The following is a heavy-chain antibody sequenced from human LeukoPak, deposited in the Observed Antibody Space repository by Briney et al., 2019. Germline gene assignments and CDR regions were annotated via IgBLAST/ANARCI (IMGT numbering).Heavy chain of an antibody. D-gene: IGHD2-2*03. Sequence: GGSVRLSCAASGFHFSIYAMNWVRQAPGKGLEWVSGISASGGRTYYAGSLKGRFTISRDDSKNTVYLHMNSLRAEDTAVYYCAKQTMALDIVVVPASTLFDKWGQGTLVSVSS. J-gene: IGHJ4*02. CDR2: ISASGGRT. CDR1: GFHFSIYA. CDR3: AKQTMALDIVVVPASTLFDK. V-gene: IGHV3-23*01.